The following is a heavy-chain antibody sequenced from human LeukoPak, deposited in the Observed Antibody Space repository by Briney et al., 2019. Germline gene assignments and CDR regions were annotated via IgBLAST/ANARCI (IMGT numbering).Heavy chain of an antibody. D-gene: IGHD4-17*01. J-gene: IGHJ5*02. CDR3: ARGRAVTTSSWFDP. V-gene: IGHV1-18*01. Sequence: ASVKVSCKASGYTFTSYGISWVRQAPGQGLEWMGWISAYNGNTNYAQKLQGRVTMTTDTSTSTAYMELRSLRSDDPAVYYCARGRAVTTSSWFDPWGQGTLVTVSS. CDR2: ISAYNGNT. CDR1: GYTFTSYG.